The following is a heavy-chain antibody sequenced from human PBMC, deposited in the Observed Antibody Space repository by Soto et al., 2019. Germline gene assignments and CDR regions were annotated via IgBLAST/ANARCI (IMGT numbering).Heavy chain of an antibody. CDR3: ARSPGRDGYNNFDY. Sequence: GGSLRLSCAASGFTFSIYSMNWVRQAPGKGLEWVSSIGSSSSYIYYADSVKGRFTISRDNAKNSLYLQMNTLRAEGTAVYYCARSPGRDGYNNFDYWGQGTLVTVSS. CDR1: GFTFSIYS. D-gene: IGHD1-1*01. J-gene: IGHJ4*02. V-gene: IGHV3-21*01. CDR2: IGSSSSYI.